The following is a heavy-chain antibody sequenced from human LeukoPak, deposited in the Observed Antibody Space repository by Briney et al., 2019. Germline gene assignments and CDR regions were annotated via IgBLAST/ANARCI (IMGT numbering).Heavy chain of an antibody. CDR1: GFTVSNNY. CDR3: ATTDYDILTGYSPH. V-gene: IGHV3-53*01. D-gene: IGHD3-9*01. CDR2: INSGGNT. J-gene: IGHJ4*02. Sequence: GGSLRLSCAGSGFTVSNNYMTWVRRAPGKGLEWVSFINSGGNTYYADSVKGRFTISRDKLKNTLYLQMNSLRAEDTAVYYCATTDYDILTGYSPHWGQGTLVTVSS.